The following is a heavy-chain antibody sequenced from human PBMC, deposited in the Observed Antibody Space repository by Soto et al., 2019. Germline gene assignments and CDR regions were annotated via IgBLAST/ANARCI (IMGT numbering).Heavy chain of an antibody. CDR3: ARERKLGIFDY. D-gene: IGHD7-27*01. J-gene: IGHJ4*02. CDR1: GGSISSSSYY. CDR2: IYYSGST. V-gene: IGHV4-39*02. Sequence: SETLSLTCTVSGGSISSSSYYWGWIRQPPGKGLEWIGSIYYSGSTYYNPSLKSRVTISVDTAKNQFSLKLSSVTAADTAVYYCARERKLGIFDYWGQGTLVTVSS.